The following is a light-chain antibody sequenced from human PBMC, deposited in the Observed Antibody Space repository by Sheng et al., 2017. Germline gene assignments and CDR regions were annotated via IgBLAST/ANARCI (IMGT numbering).Light chain of an antibody. V-gene: IGLV3-1*01. J-gene: IGLJ2*01. Sequence: YELIQPPSVSVSPGQTAYITCSGDKLGDKYASWYQQKPGQSPVLVIYEDKRRPSGIPERFSGSNSGNTATLTISGTQAMDEADYYCQAWDDSVIFGGGTKLTVL. CDR3: QAWDDSVI. CDR2: EDK. CDR1: KLGDKY.